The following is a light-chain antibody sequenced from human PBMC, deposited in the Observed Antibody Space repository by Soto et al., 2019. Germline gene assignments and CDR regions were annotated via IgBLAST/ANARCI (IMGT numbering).Light chain of an antibody. CDR1: SRDIGSYNY. J-gene: IGLJ1*01. V-gene: IGLV2-8*01. CDR3: SLYGGSGNSNYV. CDR2: EVN. Sequence: QSALTQPPSASGSPGQSVTISCTGTSRDIGSYNYVSWYQQHPGKAPKLIISEVNKRPSGVPDRFSGSKSGNTASLTVSGLQAEDEADYHCSLYGGSGNSNYVFGTGTKLTVL.